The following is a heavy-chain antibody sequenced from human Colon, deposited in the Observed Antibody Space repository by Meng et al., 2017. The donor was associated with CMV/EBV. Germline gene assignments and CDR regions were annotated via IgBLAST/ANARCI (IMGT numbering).Heavy chain of an antibody. V-gene: IGHV1-2*02. Sequence: GESLKISCKTSGYTVTAYYIHWVRQAPGQGFEWMGWIDPKSGGTNYAQRFQGRVTMTRDMSIGTAYMEVSRLTYDDMAVYYCARGGDLSLPYYHYGMDVWGQGTTVTVSS. CDR3: ARGGDLSLPYYHYGMDV. J-gene: IGHJ6*02. CDR1: GYTVTAYY. CDR2: IDPKSGGT.